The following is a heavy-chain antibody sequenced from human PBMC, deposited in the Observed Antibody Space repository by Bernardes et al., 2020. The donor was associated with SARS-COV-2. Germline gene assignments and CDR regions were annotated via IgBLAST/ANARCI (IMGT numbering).Heavy chain of an antibody. CDR2: IYSTGGP. V-gene: IGHV4-59*01. D-gene: IGHD3-16*02. CDR1: GGSLGDNF. J-gene: IGHJ4*01. CDR3: ARLSSRAFFFDS. Sequence: SETLSLTFTVSGGSLGDNFWSWIRLPPGKGLEWIGYIYSTGGPKYNPSLKSRVTISVNTSRNQFSLKLTSVTAADTATYYCARLSSRAFFFDSWGQGTLVSVSS.